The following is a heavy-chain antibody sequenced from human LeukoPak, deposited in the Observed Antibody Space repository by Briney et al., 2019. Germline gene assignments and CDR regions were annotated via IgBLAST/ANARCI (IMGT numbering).Heavy chain of an antibody. Sequence: KPSETLSLTCAVYGGSFSGYYWSWIRQLPGKGLEWIGEINHSGSTNYNPSLKSRVTISVDTSKNQFSLKLSSVTAADTAVYYCATEWISSGYYYSSWFDPWGQGTLVTVSS. CDR3: ATEWISSGYYYSSWFDP. V-gene: IGHV4-34*01. CDR2: INHSGST. J-gene: IGHJ5*02. CDR1: GGSFSGYY. D-gene: IGHD3-22*01.